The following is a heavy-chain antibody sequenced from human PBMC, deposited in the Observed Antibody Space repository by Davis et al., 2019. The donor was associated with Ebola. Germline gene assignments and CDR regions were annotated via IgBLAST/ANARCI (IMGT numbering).Heavy chain of an antibody. Sequence: GGSLRLSCAASGFTFSSYAMSWVRQAPGKGLEWVSAISGSGGSTYYADSVKGRFTISRDNVKNSLYLQMNSLRAEDTAVYYCARALTYYYDSSPVDYWGQGTLVTVSS. CDR1: GFTFSSYA. CDR3: ARALTYYYDSSPVDY. CDR2: ISGSGGST. V-gene: IGHV3-23*01. J-gene: IGHJ4*02. D-gene: IGHD3-22*01.